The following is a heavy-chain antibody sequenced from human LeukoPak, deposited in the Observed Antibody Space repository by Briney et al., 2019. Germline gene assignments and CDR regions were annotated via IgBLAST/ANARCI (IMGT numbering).Heavy chain of an antibody. D-gene: IGHD4-17*01. Sequence: GASVKVSCKASGGTFSSYAISWVRQAPGQGLEWMGGIIPIFGTANYAQKFRGRVTITADKSTRTAYMELSSLRSEDTAVYYCARIAAVMTTVDYWGQGTLVTVSS. J-gene: IGHJ4*02. CDR2: IIPIFGTA. CDR1: GGTFSSYA. V-gene: IGHV1-69*06. CDR3: ARIAAVMTTVDY.